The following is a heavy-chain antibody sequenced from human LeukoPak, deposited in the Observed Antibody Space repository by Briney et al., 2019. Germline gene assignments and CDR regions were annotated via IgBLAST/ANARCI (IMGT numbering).Heavy chain of an antibody. CDR2: INPKSGGT. D-gene: IGHD6-19*01. V-gene: IGHV1-2*02. CDR1: GYTFTDHN. CDR3: ARSSSGWPLYFDC. J-gene: IGHJ4*02. Sequence: ASVKVSCKASGYTFTDHNLHWVRQAPGEGVEWMGWINPKSGGTKFAQKHQGGVTMTADTSIDTAYLELSNLKSDDTAIYYCARSSSGWPLYFDCWGQGTLVTVSS.